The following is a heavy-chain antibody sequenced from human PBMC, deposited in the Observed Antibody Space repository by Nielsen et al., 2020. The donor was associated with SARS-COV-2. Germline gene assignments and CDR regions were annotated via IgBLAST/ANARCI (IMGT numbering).Heavy chain of an antibody. CDR3: ARDNWGRMDV. D-gene: IGHD7-27*01. V-gene: IGHV3-66*01. CDR2: IYTDGSA. J-gene: IGHJ6*02. Sequence: GGSLRLSCGASGFTVSSNYMSWVRQAAGKGLEWVSVIYTDGSASYADSMKGRFTVSRDNSKNTVYLQMNSLRAEDTAVYYCARDNWGRMDVWGQGTTVTVSS. CDR1: GFTVSSNY.